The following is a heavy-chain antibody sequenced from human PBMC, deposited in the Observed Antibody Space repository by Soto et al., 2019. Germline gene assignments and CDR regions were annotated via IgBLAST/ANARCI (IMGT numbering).Heavy chain of an antibody. J-gene: IGHJ5*02. CDR3: AHRPDTAMVILDWFDP. CDR1: GFSLSTSGVG. Sequence: QITLKESGPTLVKPTQTLTLTCTFSGFSLSTSGVGVGWIRQPPGKALEWLALIYWDDDKRYSPSLKSRLTITKDTSKNQVVLTMTNMDPVDTATYYCAHRPDTAMVILDWFDPWGQGTLVTVSS. CDR2: IYWDDDK. V-gene: IGHV2-5*02. D-gene: IGHD5-18*01.